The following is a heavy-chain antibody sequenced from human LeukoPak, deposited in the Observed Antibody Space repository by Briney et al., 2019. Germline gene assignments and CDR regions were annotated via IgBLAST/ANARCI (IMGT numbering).Heavy chain of an antibody. CDR3: ARVGYRRFLDV. V-gene: IGHV4-59*01. D-gene: IGHD6-25*01. CDR1: GGSISSYY. CDR2: IYYSGST. Sequence: SETLSLTCTVSGGSISSYYWSWIRQPPGKGLEWIGYIYYSGSTNYNPSLKSRVTISVDTSKNQFSLKLSSVTAADTAVYYCARVGYRRFLDVWGKGTTVTISS. J-gene: IGHJ6*04.